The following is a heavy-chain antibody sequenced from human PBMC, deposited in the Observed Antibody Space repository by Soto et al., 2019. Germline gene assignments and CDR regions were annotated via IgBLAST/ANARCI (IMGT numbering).Heavy chain of an antibody. CDR2: ISPIRGDH. Sequence: QLVQSGAEVTKPGASVKVSCKTSGYNFSANYIHWVRQPPEQGLEWMGWISPIRGDHQPADKFQDRLTLTPDTATPPAFMRLSGPRVNDSAVYYCAKGGGYGHGHWGQGTPIIVSS. CDR3: AKGGGYGHGH. CDR1: GYNFSANY. V-gene: IGHV1-2*02. J-gene: IGHJ4*02. D-gene: IGHD5-12*01.